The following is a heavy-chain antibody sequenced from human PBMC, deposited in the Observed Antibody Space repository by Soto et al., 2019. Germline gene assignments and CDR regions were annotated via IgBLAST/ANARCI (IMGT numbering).Heavy chain of an antibody. J-gene: IGHJ4*02. Sequence: SQTLSLTCAISGDSVSSTSAAWNWIRPSPSRGLEWLGRTYYRSKWFNDHAISVKSRIAINPDRSKNHFSLQLNSVTPDDTAVYYCGRTLRGHGVKYIDFWGQGTLVTVSS. CDR3: GRTLRGHGVKYIDF. CDR2: TYYRSKWFN. D-gene: IGHD3-10*01. V-gene: IGHV6-1*01. CDR1: GDSVSSTSAA.